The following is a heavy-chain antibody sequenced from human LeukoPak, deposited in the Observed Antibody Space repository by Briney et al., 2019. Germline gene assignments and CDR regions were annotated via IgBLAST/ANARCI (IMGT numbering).Heavy chain of an antibody. CDR2: IYYSGST. CDR3: ARLRARYNWFDP. V-gene: IGHV4-39*01. CDR1: GGSFSSYY. Sequence: SETLSLTCAVYGGSFSSYYWGWIRQPPGKGLEWIGSIYYSGSTYYNPSLKSRVTISVDTSKNQFSLKLSSVTAADTAVYYCARLRARYNWFDPWGQGTLVTVSS. J-gene: IGHJ5*02.